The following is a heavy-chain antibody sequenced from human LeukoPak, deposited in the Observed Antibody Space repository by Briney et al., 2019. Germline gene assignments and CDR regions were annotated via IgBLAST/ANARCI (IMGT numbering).Heavy chain of an antibody. CDR3: ARGRQDVTMIVVVMTAVSYYLDV. Sequence: PSETLSLTCAVYGGSFSGYYWTWIRQTPEKGLEWIGEMNPSGSTSYNPSLKSRVTISVDTSKNQFSPKLSSVTAADTAVYYCARGRQDVTMIVVVMTAVSYYLDVWGKGTTVTVS. V-gene: IGHV4-34*01. J-gene: IGHJ6*03. D-gene: IGHD3-22*01. CDR1: GGSFSGYY. CDR2: MNPSGST.